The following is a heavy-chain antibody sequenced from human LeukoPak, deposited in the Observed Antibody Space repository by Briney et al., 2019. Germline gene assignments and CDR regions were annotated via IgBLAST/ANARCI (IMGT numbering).Heavy chain of an antibody. CDR2: ISYDGSNK. V-gene: IGHV3-30*18. Sequence: GGSLRLSCAASGFTFSSYGMHWVRQAPGKGLEWVAVISYDGSNKYYADSVKGRFTISRDNSKNTLYLQMNSLRAEDTAVYYCAKGTRVLWFGELSRQTYWGQGTLVTVSS. J-gene: IGHJ4*02. CDR1: GFTFSSYG. CDR3: AKGTRVLWFGELSRQTY. D-gene: IGHD3-10*01.